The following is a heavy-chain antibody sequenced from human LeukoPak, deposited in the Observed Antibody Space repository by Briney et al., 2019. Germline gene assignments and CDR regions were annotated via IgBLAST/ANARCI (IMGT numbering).Heavy chain of an antibody. CDR2: INPSGGST. CDR3: ARSVGTYYYGSGTYSTAFDI. J-gene: IGHJ3*02. Sequence: ASVKVSCKASGYTFTGYYMHWVRQAPGQGLEWMGIINPSGGSTSYAQKFQGRVTMTRDMSTSTVYMELSSLRSEDTAVYYCARSVGTYYYGSGTYSTAFDIWGQGTMATVSS. CDR1: GYTFTGYY. V-gene: IGHV1-46*01. D-gene: IGHD3-10*01.